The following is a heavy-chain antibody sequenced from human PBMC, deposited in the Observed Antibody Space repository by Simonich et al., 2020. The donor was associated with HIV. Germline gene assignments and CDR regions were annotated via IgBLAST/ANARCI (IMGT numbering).Heavy chain of an antibody. V-gene: IGHV4-34*01. J-gene: IGHJ5*02. CDR1: GGSFSGEY. CDR2: INHSGST. CDR3: ARTYYYDSSGYYAGWFDP. Sequence: QVQLQQWGAGLLKPSETLSLTCAVYGGSFSGEYWSWIRQPPGKGPGWIGEINHSGSTNYNPSLKSRVTISVDTSKNQFSLKLSSVTAADTAVYYCARTYYYDSSGYYAGWFDPWGQGTLVTVSS. D-gene: IGHD3-22*01.